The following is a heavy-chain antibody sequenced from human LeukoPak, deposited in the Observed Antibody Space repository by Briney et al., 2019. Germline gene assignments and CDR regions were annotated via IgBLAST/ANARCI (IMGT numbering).Heavy chain of an antibody. V-gene: IGHV4-34*01. CDR2: INHSGST. CDR1: GGSFSGFY. Sequence: SETLSLTCAVYGGSFSGFYWSWIRQPPGKGLEWIGEINHSGSTNYNPSLKSRVTISVDTSKNQFSLKLSSVTAADTAVYYCARIVLRFLEWLPPYYYYYYMDVWGKGTTVTVSS. J-gene: IGHJ6*03. D-gene: IGHD3-3*01. CDR3: ARIVLRFLEWLPPYYYYYYMDV.